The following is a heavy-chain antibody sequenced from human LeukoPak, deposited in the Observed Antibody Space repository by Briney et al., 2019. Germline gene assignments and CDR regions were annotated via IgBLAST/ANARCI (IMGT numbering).Heavy chain of an antibody. D-gene: IGHD4-17*01. Sequence: GGSLRLSCAASGFTFDGYGMSWVRQVPGKGLEWVSGINWNGGSTGYADSVKGRFTISRDNAKNSLYLQMNSLRAEDTAVYYCARDLGTTVTTYLDYWGQGTLVTVSS. J-gene: IGHJ4*02. CDR1: GFTFDGYG. V-gene: IGHV3-20*04. CDR2: INWNGGST. CDR3: ARDLGTTVTTYLDY.